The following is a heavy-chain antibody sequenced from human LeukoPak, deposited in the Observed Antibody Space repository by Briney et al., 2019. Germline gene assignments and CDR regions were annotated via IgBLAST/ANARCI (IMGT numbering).Heavy chain of an antibody. V-gene: IGHV1-2*02. CDR1: GYTFTGYY. CDR2: INPNSGGT. J-gene: IGHJ4*02. Sequence: ASVKVSCKASGYTFTGYYMHWVRQAPGQGLEWMGWINPNSGGTNYAQKFQGRVTMTRGTSISTAYMELSRLRSDDTAVYYCARARGDCSGGSCYFDYWGQGTLVTVSS. D-gene: IGHD2-15*01. CDR3: ARARGDCSGGSCYFDY.